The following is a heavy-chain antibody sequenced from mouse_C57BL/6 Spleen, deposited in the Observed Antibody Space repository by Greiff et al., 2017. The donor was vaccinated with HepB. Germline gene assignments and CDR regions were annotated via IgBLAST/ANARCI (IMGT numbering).Heavy chain of an antibody. CDR3: ARTYYYGSSYGAMDY. D-gene: IGHD1-1*01. Sequence: EVKLVESGGGLVKPGGSLKLSCAASGFTFSDYGMHWVRQAPEKGLEWVAYISSGSSTIYYADTVKGRFTISRDNAKNTLFLQMTSLRSEDTAMYYCARTYYYGSSYGAMDYWGQGTSVTVSS. J-gene: IGHJ4*01. V-gene: IGHV5-17*01. CDR1: GFTFSDYG. CDR2: ISSGSSTI.